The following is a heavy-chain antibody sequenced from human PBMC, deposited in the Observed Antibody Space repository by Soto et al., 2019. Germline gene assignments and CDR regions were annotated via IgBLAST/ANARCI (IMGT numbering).Heavy chain of an antibody. D-gene: IGHD3-10*01. V-gene: IGHV3-23*01. Sequence: RLSCAASGFTFSSYAMSWVRQAPGNVLEWVSAISGSGGSTYYADSVKGRFTISRDNSKNTLYLQMNSLRAEDTAVYYCAKPPKSITMVRGSILNYYYYGMDGYGQGTTFRVS. CDR1: GFTFSSYA. CDR3: AKPPKSITMVRGSILNYYYYGMDG. J-gene: IGHJ6*01. CDR2: ISGSGGST.